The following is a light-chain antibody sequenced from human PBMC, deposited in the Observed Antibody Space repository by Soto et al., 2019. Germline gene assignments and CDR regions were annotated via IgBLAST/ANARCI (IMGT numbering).Light chain of an antibody. Sequence: QSALTQPASVSGSPGQSITISCTGTSSDIGGYNYVSWYQQHPGKAPTLMISEVTNRPSGVSNRFSGSKSGNTASLTISGLKAEDEADYYFCSYITSSTPLVFGTGTKLTVL. V-gene: IGLV2-14*01. CDR2: EVT. J-gene: IGLJ1*01. CDR1: SSDIGGYNY. CDR3: CSYITSSTPLV.